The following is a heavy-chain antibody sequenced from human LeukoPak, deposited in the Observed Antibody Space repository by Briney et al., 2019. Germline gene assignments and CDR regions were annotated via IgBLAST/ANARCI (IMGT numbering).Heavy chain of an antibody. CDR3: ARGSRAITMVRGAKEFDY. CDR1: GYTFTGYY. D-gene: IGHD3-10*01. CDR2: INPNSGGT. J-gene: IGHJ4*02. V-gene: IGHV1-2*02. Sequence: ASVKVSCKASGYTFTGYYMHWVRQAPGQGLEGMGWINPNSGGTNYAQKFQGRVTMTRDTSISTAYMELSRLRSDDTAVYYCARGSRAITMVRGAKEFDYWGQGTLVTVSS.